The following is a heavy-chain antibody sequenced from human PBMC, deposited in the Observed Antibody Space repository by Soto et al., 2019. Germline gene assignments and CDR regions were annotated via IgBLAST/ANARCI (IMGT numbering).Heavy chain of an antibody. CDR2: AHHSGRT. Sequence: QVQLLESGPGLLKPSGTLSLTCTVSGDSMSSSNWWNWVRQPPGKGLEWIGEAHHSGRTNYNPSLKSRVTRSVDRSQNHFSLQLTSVTAADTAVYYCARSEATALDYWGQGTLVTVSS. CDR1: GDSMSSSNW. V-gene: IGHV4-4*02. CDR3: ARSEATALDY. J-gene: IGHJ4*02.